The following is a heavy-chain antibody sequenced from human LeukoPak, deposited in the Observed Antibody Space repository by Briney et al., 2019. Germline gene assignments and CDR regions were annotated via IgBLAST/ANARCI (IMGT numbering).Heavy chain of an antibody. CDR1: GFTFSNTW. Sequence: GGSPRLSCAASGFTFSNTWMHWVRQAPGKGLEWVGLIKSKTAGGTTDYAAPVKGRFTISRDDSRNTLYVQMNSLKTEDTAVYYCTALNCGGDCYGQFAYWGQGTLVTVSS. D-gene: IGHD2-21*02. CDR2: IKSKTAGGTT. CDR3: TALNCGGDCYGQFAY. V-gene: IGHV3-15*07. J-gene: IGHJ4*02.